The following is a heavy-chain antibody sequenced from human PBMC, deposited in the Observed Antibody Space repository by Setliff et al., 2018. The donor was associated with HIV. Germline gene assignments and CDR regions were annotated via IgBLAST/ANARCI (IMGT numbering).Heavy chain of an antibody. CDR3: AVWIREVIS. J-gene: IGHJ5*02. V-gene: IGHV5-51*01. Sequence: PGESLKISCRGSGYTFTNYWIGWVRQMPGKGLEWMGIIYPADSDTTYNPSFQGQVTISADKSISTAYLHMNSLKTEDTAVYYCAVWIREVISWGRGTLVTVSS. CDR2: IYPADSDT. CDR1: GYTFTNYW. D-gene: IGHD3-10*01.